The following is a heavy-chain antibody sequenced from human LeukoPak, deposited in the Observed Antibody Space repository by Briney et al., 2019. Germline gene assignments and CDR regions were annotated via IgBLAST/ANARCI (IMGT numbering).Heavy chain of an antibody. CDR3: VRQGGDP. J-gene: IGHJ5*02. D-gene: IGHD3-16*01. CDR2: ISTYNGNT. Sequence: GASVKVSCKASGYAFINYAISWVRQAPGQGLEWMGWISTYNGNTDYAQKFQGRVTMTTDTSTSTAYVELRSLRSDDTAVYYCVRQGGDPWGQGALVTVSS. V-gene: IGHV1-18*01. CDR1: GYAFINYA.